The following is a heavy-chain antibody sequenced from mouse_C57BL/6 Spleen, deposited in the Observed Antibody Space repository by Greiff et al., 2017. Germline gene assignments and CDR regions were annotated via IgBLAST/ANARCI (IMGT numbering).Heavy chain of an antibody. J-gene: IGHJ4*01. CDR1: GFTFSSYA. CDR3: TRDVNWDDAMDY. V-gene: IGHV5-9-1*02. D-gene: IGHD4-1*01. CDR2: ISSGGDYI. Sequence: DVMLVESGEGLVKPGGSLKLSCAASGFTFSSYAMSWVRQTPEKRLEWVAYISSGGDYIYYADTVKGRFTISRDNARNTLYLQMSSLKSEDTAMYDCTRDVNWDDAMDYWGQGTSVTVSS.